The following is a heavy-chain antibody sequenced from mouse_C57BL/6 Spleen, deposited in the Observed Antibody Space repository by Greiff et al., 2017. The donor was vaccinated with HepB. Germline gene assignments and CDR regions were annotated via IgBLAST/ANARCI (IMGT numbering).Heavy chain of an antibody. V-gene: IGHV5-9-1*02. CDR2: ISSGGDYI. CDR1: GFTFSSYA. J-gene: IGHJ2*01. Sequence: EVKLVESGEGLVKPGGSLKLSCAASGFTFSSYAMSWVRQTPEKRLEWVAYISSGGDYIYYADTVKGRFTISRDNARNTLYLQMSSLKSEDTAMYYCTRASDYYGSSPFDYWGQGTTLTVSS. D-gene: IGHD1-1*01. CDR3: TRASDYYGSSPFDY.